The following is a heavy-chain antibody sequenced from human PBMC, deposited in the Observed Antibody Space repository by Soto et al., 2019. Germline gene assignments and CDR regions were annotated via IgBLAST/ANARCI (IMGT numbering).Heavy chain of an antibody. Sequence: QVQLVQSGAEVKKPGASVKVSCKASGYTFTSYDINWVRQATGQGLEWMGWMNPNSGNTGYAQKFQGRVTMTRNTSISKAYMELSSLRSEDSAVYYCARGPTHLGDEGYYDFWGANYNWFDPWGQGTLVTVSS. J-gene: IGHJ5*02. CDR3: ARGPTHLGDEGYYDFWGANYNWFDP. V-gene: IGHV1-8*01. D-gene: IGHD3-3*01. CDR2: MNPNSGNT. CDR1: GYTFTSYD.